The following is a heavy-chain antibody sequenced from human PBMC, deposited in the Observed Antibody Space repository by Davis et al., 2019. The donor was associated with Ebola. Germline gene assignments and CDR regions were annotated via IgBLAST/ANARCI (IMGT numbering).Heavy chain of an antibody. V-gene: IGHV3-53*01. CDR2: ISTGGTT. D-gene: IGHD3-10*01. CDR1: ALIVSSKY. Sequence: PGGSLRLSCADSALIVSSKYMSWVRQAPGEGLEYVSVISTGGTTYYADSVKGRFTISRDSSKNMLYLQMNSLRAEDTAVYYCADAGNGATYWGQGTLVTVSS. J-gene: IGHJ4*02. CDR3: ADAGNGATY.